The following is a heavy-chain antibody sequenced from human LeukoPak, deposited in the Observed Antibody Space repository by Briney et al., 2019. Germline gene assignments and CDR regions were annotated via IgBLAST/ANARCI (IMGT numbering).Heavy chain of an antibody. Sequence: SETLSLTCTVSGGSISSYYWSWIRQPPGKGLEWIGYICYSGSTNYNPSLKSRVTISVDTSKNQFSLKLSSVTAADTAVYYCASSLWSYFDYWGQGTLVTVSS. CDR1: GGSISSYY. D-gene: IGHD3-10*01. V-gene: IGHV4-59*01. J-gene: IGHJ4*02. CDR2: ICYSGST. CDR3: ASSLWSYFDY.